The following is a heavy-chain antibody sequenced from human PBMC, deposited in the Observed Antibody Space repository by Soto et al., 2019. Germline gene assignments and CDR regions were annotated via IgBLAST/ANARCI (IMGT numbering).Heavy chain of an antibody. V-gene: IGHV4-59*01. CDR3: ARDSGWAYSLDY. Sequence: SETLSLTCTVSGGSISRYYWAWIRQAPGKGLECIGYIHYSGSTTYNPPLKSRVTMSVDTSKNQFSLRLISVTRADTAVYYCARDSGWAYSLDYWGQGALVTVSS. D-gene: IGHD6-19*01. J-gene: IGHJ4*02. CDR1: GGSISRYY. CDR2: IHYSGST.